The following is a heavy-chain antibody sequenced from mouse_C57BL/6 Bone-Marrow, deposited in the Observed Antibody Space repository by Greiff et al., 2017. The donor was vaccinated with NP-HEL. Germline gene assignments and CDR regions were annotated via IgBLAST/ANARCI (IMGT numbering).Heavy chain of an antibody. Sequence: QVQLQQSGAELAKPGASVKLSCKASGYTFTSYWMHWVKQRPGQGLEWIGYINPSSGYTKYNQKFKDKATLTADKSSSTAYMQLGSLTYEDSAVYYCARGGRGYYGSCYGYYFDDWGQGTTLTVSS. CDR2: INPSSGYT. CDR3: ARGGRGYYGSCYGYYFDD. V-gene: IGHV1-7*01. J-gene: IGHJ2*01. CDR1: GYTFTSYW. D-gene: IGHD1-1*01.